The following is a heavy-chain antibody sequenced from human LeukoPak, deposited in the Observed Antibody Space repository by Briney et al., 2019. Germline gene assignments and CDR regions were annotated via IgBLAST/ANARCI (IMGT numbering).Heavy chain of an antibody. CDR3: ARDLVTMATGLDY. D-gene: IGHD5-24*01. V-gene: IGHV3-21*01. CDR2: ISSSSSYI. Sequence: GGSLRLSCAASGFTFSSYSMNWVRQAPGKGLEWVSSISSSSSYIYYADSVKGRFTIPRDNAKNSPYLQMNSLRAEDTAVYYCARDLVTMATGLDYWGQRTLVTVSS. CDR1: GFTFSSYS. J-gene: IGHJ4*02.